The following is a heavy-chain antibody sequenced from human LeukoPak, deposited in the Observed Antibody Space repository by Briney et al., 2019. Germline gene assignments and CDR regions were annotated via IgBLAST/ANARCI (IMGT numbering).Heavy chain of an antibody. CDR3: ARGPSYGFSMGY. CDR1: GYTFTSYG. D-gene: IGHD3-16*01. V-gene: IGHV1-18*01. Sequence: RASVKVSCKASGYTFTSYGINWVRQAPGQGLEWMGWISTYNGDTNYAQKLQGRVTMTTDTSTSTAYMELRSLRSDDTAVYYCARGPSYGFSMGYWGQGTLVTVSS. J-gene: IGHJ4*02. CDR2: ISTYNGDT.